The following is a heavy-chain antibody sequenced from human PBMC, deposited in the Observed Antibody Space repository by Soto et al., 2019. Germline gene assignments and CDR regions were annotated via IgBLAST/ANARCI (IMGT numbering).Heavy chain of an antibody. J-gene: IGHJ4*02. Sequence: ASVKVSCKASGYTFTSYYMHWVRQAPGQGLEWMGIINPSGGSTSYAQKYQGRVTMTRDTSTSTVYMELSSLRSEDTAVYYCARTVFGVVIIGVLDYWGQRTLVTVSS. CDR3: ARTVFGVVIIGVLDY. CDR1: GYTFTSYY. D-gene: IGHD3-3*01. V-gene: IGHV1-46*01. CDR2: INPSGGST.